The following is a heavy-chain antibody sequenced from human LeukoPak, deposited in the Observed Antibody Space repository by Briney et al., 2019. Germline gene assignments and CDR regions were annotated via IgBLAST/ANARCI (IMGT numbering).Heavy chain of an antibody. D-gene: IGHD4-17*01. Sequence: GGSLRLSCAASGFTFSGYAMNWVRQAPGKGLEWLSHISSTGGTIYYADPVKGRLTVSRDNAKNSLYLQMNSLRAEDTAVYYCAKSDPYGDSLIEIWGQGALVTVSS. J-gene: IGHJ4*02. CDR1: GFTFSGYA. CDR3: AKSDPYGDSLIEI. V-gene: IGHV3-48*03. CDR2: ISSTGGTI.